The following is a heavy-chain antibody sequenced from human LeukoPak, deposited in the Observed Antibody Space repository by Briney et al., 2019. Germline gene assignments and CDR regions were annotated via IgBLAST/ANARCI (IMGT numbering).Heavy chain of an antibody. V-gene: IGHV1-18*01. CDR2: ISAYNGNT. CDR1: GYTFTSYG. J-gene: IGHJ3*02. Sequence: GASVKVSCKASGYTFTSYGISWVRQAPGQGLEWMGWISAYNGNTNYAQKLQGRVTMTTDTSTSTAYMELRSLRSDDTAVYYCARDPPITMSSPGAFDIWGQGTMVTVSS. D-gene: IGHD3-10*02. CDR3: ARDPPITMSSPGAFDI.